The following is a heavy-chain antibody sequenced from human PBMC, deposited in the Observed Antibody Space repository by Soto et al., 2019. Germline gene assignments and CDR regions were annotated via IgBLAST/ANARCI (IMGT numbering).Heavy chain of an antibody. V-gene: IGHV4-39*01. Sequence: ASETLSLTCTVSGGSISSSSYYWGWIRQPPGKGLEWIGSIYYSGSTYYNPSLKSRVTISVDTSKNQFSLKLSSVTAADTAVYYCASSYYDSSGYYFIDYWGQGTLVTVS. CDR1: GGSISSSSYY. CDR3: ASSYYDSSGYYFIDY. J-gene: IGHJ4*02. D-gene: IGHD3-22*01. CDR2: IYYSGST.